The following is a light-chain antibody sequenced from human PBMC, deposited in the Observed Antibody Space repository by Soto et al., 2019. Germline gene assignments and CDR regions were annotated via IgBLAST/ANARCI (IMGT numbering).Light chain of an antibody. CDR3: MKSLQAPQLT. CDR2: LGS. Sequence: DIVMIQSPLALPVTPGEPASISCRSSQSLLHSNGYNYLDWYLQQPGQSPQLLIFLGSNRASGVPDRFSGSGSGTDFTLKISRGEAGDVGIYYCMKSLQAPQLTFGGGTRVEIK. J-gene: IGKJ4*01. V-gene: IGKV2-28*01. CDR1: QSLLHSNGYNY.